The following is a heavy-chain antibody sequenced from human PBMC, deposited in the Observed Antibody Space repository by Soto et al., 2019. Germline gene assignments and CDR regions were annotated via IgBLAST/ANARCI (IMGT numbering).Heavy chain of an antibody. Sequence: ASETRPLTCTVSGASISGFYWSWIRKSAGKGLEWIGRIYATGTTDYNPSLKSRVMMSVDTSKKQFSLKLRSVTAADTAVYYCVRDGTKTLRDWFNPWGQG. D-gene: IGHD1-1*01. CDR2: IYATGTT. J-gene: IGHJ5*02. CDR3: VRDGTKTLRDWFNP. V-gene: IGHV4-4*07. CDR1: GASISGFY.